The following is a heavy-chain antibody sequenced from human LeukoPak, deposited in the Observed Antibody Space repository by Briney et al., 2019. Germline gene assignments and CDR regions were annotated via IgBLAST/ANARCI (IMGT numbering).Heavy chain of an antibody. V-gene: IGHV1-2*02. CDR2: INPNSGDT. CDR3: AMAYGGFDLWQLDY. D-gene: IGHD5-12*01. Sequence: ASVTVSCKASGYIFTDYYVHWVWHAPRQGLEWMGWINPNSGDTKYAQKFQGRVTVTSVTSITTAYIELSSPTSDDTAVYYRAMAYGGFDLWQLDYWGRGALVTVSS. J-gene: IGHJ4*02. CDR1: GYIFTDYY.